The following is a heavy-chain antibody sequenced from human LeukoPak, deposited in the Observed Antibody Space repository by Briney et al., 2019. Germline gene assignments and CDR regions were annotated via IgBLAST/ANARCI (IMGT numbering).Heavy chain of an antibody. D-gene: IGHD3-9*01. Sequence: ASVKVSCKASGYTFRSYDINWVRRATGQGLEWMGWMNPNSGNTGYVQKFQGRVIMTRDTSISTAYMELSSLRSEDMAVYYCARGYDILTGYYPDAFDIWGQGTMVTVSS. CDR1: GYTFRSYD. V-gene: IGHV1-8*01. CDR2: MNPNSGNT. J-gene: IGHJ3*02. CDR3: ARGYDILTGYYPDAFDI.